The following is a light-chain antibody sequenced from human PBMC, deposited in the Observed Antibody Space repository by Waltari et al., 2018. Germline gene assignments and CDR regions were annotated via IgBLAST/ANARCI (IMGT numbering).Light chain of an antibody. CDR2: GKN. CDR1: SLRSYY. CDR3: NSRDSSGNHRVV. Sequence: SSELTQDPAVSVALGQTVRITCQGDSLRSYYASWYQQKPGQAPVLVIYGKNNRPSGIPDRFSGSSSGNTASLTITGAQAEDEADYYCNSRDSSGNHRVVF. V-gene: IGLV3-19*01. J-gene: IGLJ2*01.